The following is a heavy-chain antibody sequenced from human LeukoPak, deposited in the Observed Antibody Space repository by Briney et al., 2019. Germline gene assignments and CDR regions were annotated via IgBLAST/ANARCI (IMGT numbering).Heavy chain of an antibody. CDR1: GYTFNAYW. D-gene: IGHD5-12*01. CDR2: IYAGDSEI. CDR3: ARHSRGSNDY. Sequence: GESLKISCKGSGYTFNAYWIGWARQMPGKGLEWMGVIYAGDSEIRYSPSFQGQVTISVDKSIRTAYLQWSSLKASDTAMYYCARHSRGSNDYWGQGTLVTVSS. J-gene: IGHJ4*02. V-gene: IGHV5-51*01.